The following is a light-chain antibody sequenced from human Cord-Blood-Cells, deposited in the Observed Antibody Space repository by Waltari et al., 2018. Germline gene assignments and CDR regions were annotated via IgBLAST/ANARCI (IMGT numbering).Light chain of an antibody. J-gene: IGKJ2*01. V-gene: IGKV3-11*01. CDR3: QQRSNWPLMYT. CDR2: DAS. Sequence: EIVLTQSPAPLPLSPGERDTLSCRASQSVSSSLAWYQQKPGQAPRLLIYDASNRATGIPARFSGSGSGTDFTLTISSLEPEDFAVYYCQQRSNWPLMYTFGQGTKLEIK. CDR1: QSVSSS.